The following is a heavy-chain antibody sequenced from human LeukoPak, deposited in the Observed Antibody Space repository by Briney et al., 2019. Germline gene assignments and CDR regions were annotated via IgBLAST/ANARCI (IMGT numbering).Heavy chain of an antibody. CDR2: ICTGCNT. CDR1: GFTFSRYD. D-gene: IGHD3-16*01. J-gene: IGHJ5*01. V-gene: IGHV3-13*04. Sequence: GGALRLSCAASGFTFSRYDMHWVRQATGKGLEWISSICTGCNTYYIGSVKSRFTISRENANSSLYLQMNSLRAGDTAVYYCVRGGEIGFDSWGQGTLVTVSS. CDR3: VRGGEIGFDS.